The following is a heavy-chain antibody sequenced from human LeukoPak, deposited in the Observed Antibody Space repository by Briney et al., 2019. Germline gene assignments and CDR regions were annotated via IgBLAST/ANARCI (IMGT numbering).Heavy chain of an antibody. Sequence: WVKVSCKASGYTFSIYSVSCVQQAPGPGLEWVAWISAYNGNTNYAQKFQGRVTMTTDTSTSTAYMALRSLRSDDTAVYYCARGGYSYGYMGYFDYWGQGTLVTVSS. J-gene: IGHJ4*02. V-gene: IGHV1-18*01. CDR3: ARGGYSYGYMGYFDY. D-gene: IGHD5-18*01. CDR2: ISAYNGNT. CDR1: GYTFSIYS.